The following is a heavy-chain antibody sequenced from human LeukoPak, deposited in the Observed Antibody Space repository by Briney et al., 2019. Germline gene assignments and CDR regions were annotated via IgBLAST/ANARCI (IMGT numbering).Heavy chain of an antibody. D-gene: IGHD1-20*01. CDR1: GFTFSSYA. V-gene: IGHV3-7*01. CDR3: ARIWYFGDNNWRYFDY. CDR2: IDPDGSET. Sequence: GGSLRLSCAASGFTFSSYAMSWVRQAPGRGLEWVANIDPDGSETQYVGSVKGRFTTSRDNAKNSLYLQMNSLRAEDTAIYYCARIWYFGDNNWRYFDYWGQGTLVTVSS. J-gene: IGHJ4*02.